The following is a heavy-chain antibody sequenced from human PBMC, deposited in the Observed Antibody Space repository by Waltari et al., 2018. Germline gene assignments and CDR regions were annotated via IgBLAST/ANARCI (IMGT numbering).Heavy chain of an antibody. J-gene: IGHJ4*02. CDR3: ARLLGQYYFDY. V-gene: IGHV5-51*01. Sequence: MGLVRQMPGKGLEWMGIIYPGDSDTRYSPSFQGQVTISADKSISTAYLQWSSLKASDTAMYYCARLLGQYYFDYWGQGTLVTVSS. CDR2: IYPGDSDT.